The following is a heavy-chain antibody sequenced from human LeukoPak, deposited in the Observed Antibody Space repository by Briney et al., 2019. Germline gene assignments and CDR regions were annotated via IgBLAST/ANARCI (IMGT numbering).Heavy chain of an antibody. CDR3: ANRVTATGEGY. Sequence: GGSLRLSCAASGFTFSSYSMHWVRQAPGKGLEWVAVISYDGTNEYNADSVKGRFTISRDNSKNTLYLQMRSLRAEDTAIYYCANRVTATGEGYWGQGTLVTVSS. V-gene: IGHV3-30-3*01. J-gene: IGHJ4*02. CDR1: GFTFSSYS. D-gene: IGHD2-21*02. CDR2: ISYDGTNE.